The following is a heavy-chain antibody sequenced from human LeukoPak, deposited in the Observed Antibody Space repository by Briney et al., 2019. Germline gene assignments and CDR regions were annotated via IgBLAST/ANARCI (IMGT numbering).Heavy chain of an antibody. D-gene: IGHD3-10*01. V-gene: IGHV4-4*07. CDR2: IYASGST. CDR1: GGSISNYY. Sequence: SETLSLTCTVSGGSISNYYWSWIRPPAGMGLEWIGRIYASGSTNYNPSLKSRVTMSVDTSNNQFSLNLSSVTAADTAVYYCARTSARGAQFDYWGQGILVTVSS. J-gene: IGHJ4*02. CDR3: ARTSARGAQFDY.